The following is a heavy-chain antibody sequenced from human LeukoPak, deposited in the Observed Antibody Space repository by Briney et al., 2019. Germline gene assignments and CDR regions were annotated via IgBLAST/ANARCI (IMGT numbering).Heavy chain of an antibody. D-gene: IGHD4-23*01. Sequence: SETLSLTCTVSGGSLSSSSYYWGWIRQPPGKGLEWIGSIYYSGSTYYNPSLKSRVTISVDTSKNQFSLKLSSVTAADTAVYYCARRGPMVVTPGDYFDYWGQGTLVTVSS. CDR2: IYYSGST. CDR1: GGSLSSSSYY. CDR3: ARRGPMVVTPGDYFDY. V-gene: IGHV4-39*01. J-gene: IGHJ4*02.